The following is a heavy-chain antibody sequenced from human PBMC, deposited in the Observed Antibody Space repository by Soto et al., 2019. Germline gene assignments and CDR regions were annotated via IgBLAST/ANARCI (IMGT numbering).Heavy chain of an antibody. CDR1: GFTFSSYW. Sequence: GGSLRLSCAASGFTFSSYWMHWVRQAPGKGLVWVSRINSDGSSTSYADSVKGRFTISRDNAKNTLYLQMNSLRAEDTAVYYCARGGPEYGDYEHDYWGQGTLVTVSS. J-gene: IGHJ4*02. D-gene: IGHD4-17*01. V-gene: IGHV3-74*01. CDR3: ARGGPEYGDYEHDY. CDR2: INSDGSST.